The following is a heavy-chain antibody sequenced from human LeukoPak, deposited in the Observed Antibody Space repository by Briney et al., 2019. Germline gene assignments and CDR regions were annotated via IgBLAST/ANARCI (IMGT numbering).Heavy chain of an antibody. CDR1: GFTFSSFA. D-gene: IGHD2-15*01. CDR2: ITGSGSTT. J-gene: IGHJ4*02. Sequence: GGSLRLSCAAAGFTFSSFAMNWVRQAPGKGLEGVSTITGSGSTTFYADSVKGRFTISRDNSKKTLFLQMNSLRAEDTAVYFCAKQIVVVTAGMNYFDNWGQGTLVTVSS. V-gene: IGHV3-23*01. CDR3: AKQIVVVTAGMNYFDN.